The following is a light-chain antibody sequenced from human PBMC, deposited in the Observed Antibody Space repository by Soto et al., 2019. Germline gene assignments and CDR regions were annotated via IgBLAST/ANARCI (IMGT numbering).Light chain of an antibody. CDR3: YQRSTGPA. J-gene: IGKJ5*01. V-gene: IGKV1-13*02. CDR1: QGIRSY. Sequence: IQMTQSPSSLSATVGDRVTITCRASQGIRSYLVWYQHKPGKAPKLLIYDASSLESGVPSRFSGSGSGTAFTLTITILEPEDLALYYCYQRSTGPAFGLGTLRRL. CDR2: DAS.